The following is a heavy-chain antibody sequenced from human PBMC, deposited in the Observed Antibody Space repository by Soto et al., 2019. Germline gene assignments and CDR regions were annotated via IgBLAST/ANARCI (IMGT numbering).Heavy chain of an antibody. CDR3: AKVPNYYYDSSGYYYFDY. Sequence: GGSLQRSSSASGFTFSSYAMSWVRQDRGKALEWVSGISGSGGSTYYADSVKGRFTISRDNSKNTLYLQMNSLRAEDTAVYYCAKVPNYYYDSSGYYYFDYWGQGTLVTGSS. J-gene: IGHJ4*02. CDR2: ISGSGGST. CDR1: GFTFSSYA. D-gene: IGHD3-22*01. V-gene: IGHV3-23*01.